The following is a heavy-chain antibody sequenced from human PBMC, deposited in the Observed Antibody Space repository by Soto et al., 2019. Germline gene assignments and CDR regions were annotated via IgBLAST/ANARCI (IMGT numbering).Heavy chain of an antibody. Sequence: PSETLSLTCTVSGGSISSGDYYWSWIRQPPGKGLEWIGYIYYSGSTYYNPSLKSRVTISVDTSKNQFSLKLSSVTAADTAVYYCAITPTTVTTSSDYYGMDVWGQGTTVTVSS. V-gene: IGHV4-30-4*01. CDR3: AITPTTVTTSSDYYGMDV. CDR2: IYYSGST. CDR1: GGSISSGDYY. J-gene: IGHJ6*02. D-gene: IGHD4-17*01.